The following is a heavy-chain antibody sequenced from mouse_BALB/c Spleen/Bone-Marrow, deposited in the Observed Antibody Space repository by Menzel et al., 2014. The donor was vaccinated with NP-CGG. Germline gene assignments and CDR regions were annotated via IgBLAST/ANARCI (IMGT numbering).Heavy chain of an antibody. D-gene: IGHD2-3*01. J-gene: IGHJ2*01. CDR1: GFDFSRYW. Sequence: DVKLVESGGGLVQPGGSLKLPCAASGFDFSRYWMSWVRQAPGKGLEWIGEINPDSSTINYTPPLKDKFIISRDNAKNTLYLQMSKVRSEDTALYYCARLGYYGYFDYWGQGTTLTVSS. V-gene: IGHV4-1*02. CDR3: ARLGYYGYFDY. CDR2: INPDSSTI.